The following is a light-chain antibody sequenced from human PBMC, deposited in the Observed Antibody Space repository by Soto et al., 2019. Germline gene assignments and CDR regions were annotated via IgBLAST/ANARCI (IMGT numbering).Light chain of an antibody. Sequence: EIVMTQSPATLSVSPGERATLSCRASQSVGSDLAWYQQKPGQAPGHVIYDIFTRATGVPPRISGSGSGTEFTLTISSLQSEDFAVYYCQQYNSWPLTFGGGTKVEIK. CDR3: QQYNSWPLT. CDR1: QSVGSD. J-gene: IGKJ4*01. CDR2: DIF. V-gene: IGKV3D-15*01.